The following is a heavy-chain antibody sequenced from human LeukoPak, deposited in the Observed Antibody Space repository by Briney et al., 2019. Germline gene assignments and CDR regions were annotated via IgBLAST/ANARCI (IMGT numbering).Heavy chain of an antibody. CDR3: AKDYYDSSGYHGSAGYFDY. J-gene: IGHJ4*02. D-gene: IGHD3-22*01. Sequence: GRSLRLSCTASGFSLNSYVMHTVRQAPGKGLEWVAVIWYDGSNENYADSVKGRFTISRDNSKNTLYLQMNSVRAEDTAVYYCAKDYYDSSGYHGSAGYFDYWGQGGLVTVSS. CDR2: IWYDGSNE. V-gene: IGHV3-33*06. CDR1: GFSLNSYV.